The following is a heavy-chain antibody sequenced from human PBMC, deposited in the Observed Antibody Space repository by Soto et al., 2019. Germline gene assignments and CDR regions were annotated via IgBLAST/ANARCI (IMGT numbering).Heavy chain of an antibody. CDR3: ARDSRSGYDYDSYGY. V-gene: IGHV1-2*04. D-gene: IGHD5-12*01. CDR1: GYTFTDYY. J-gene: IGHJ4*02. Sequence: ASVKVSCKASGYTFTDYYIHWVRQAPGQGLEWMGWISPNSGDTNYAQKFQGWVTMTRDTSISTVYMELRRLKSEDTAVFFCARDSRSGYDYDSYGYWGQGTLVTVSS. CDR2: ISPNSGDT.